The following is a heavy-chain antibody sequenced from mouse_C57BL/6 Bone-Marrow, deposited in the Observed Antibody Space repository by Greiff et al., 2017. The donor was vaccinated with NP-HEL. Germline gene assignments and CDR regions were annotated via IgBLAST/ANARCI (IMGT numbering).Heavy chain of an antibody. V-gene: IGHV1-64*01. J-gene: IGHJ1*03. Sequence: QVQLKQPGAELVKPGASVKLSCKASGYTFTSYWMHWVKQRPGQGLEWIGMIHPNSGSTNYNQKFKGKATLTVDKSSSTAYMQLSSLTSEDSAVYYCAIRGYYGVWGTGTTVTVSS. CDR3: AIRGYYGV. CDR2: IHPNSGST. CDR1: GYTFTSYW.